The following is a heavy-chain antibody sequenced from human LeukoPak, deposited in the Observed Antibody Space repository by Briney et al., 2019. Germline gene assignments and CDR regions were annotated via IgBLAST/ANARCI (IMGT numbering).Heavy chain of an antibody. Sequence: PSETLSLTCTVSGGSISSYYWSWIRQPPGKGLEWIGYIYYSGSTNYNPSLKSRVTISVDTSKNQFSLKLSSVTAADTAVYYCAREGNTHYYSYYMDVWGKGTTVTVSS. V-gene: IGHV4-59*12. J-gene: IGHJ6*03. CDR1: GGSISSYY. CDR2: IYYSGST. CDR3: AREGNTHYYSYYMDV. D-gene: IGHD4-23*01.